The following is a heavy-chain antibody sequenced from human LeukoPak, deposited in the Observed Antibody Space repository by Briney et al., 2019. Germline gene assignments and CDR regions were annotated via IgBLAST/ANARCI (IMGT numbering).Heavy chain of an antibody. CDR3: ARDPSVLMVAAGYFDY. J-gene: IGHJ4*02. D-gene: IGHD2-8*01. CDR2: ISPSGST. Sequence: PSETLSLTCTVSGDSMKSGSYYWSWIRQPAGKGLEWIGRISPSGSTNYNPSLKSRVTMSVDTSKNQFSLKLSSVTAADTAVYYCARDPSVLMVAAGYFDYWGQGTLVTVSS. CDR1: GDSMKSGSYY. V-gene: IGHV4-61*02.